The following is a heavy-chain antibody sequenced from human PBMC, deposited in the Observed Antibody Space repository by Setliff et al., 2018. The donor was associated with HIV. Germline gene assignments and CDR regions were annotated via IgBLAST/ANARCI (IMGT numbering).Heavy chain of an antibody. J-gene: IGHJ4*02. V-gene: IGHV4-59*11. CDR1: GGSITGHY. Sequence: SETLSLTCTVSGGSITGHYWSWIRQPPGKGLEWIGYIHYSGSSNYNPSLKSRVSISVDTSKKQVSLKLNSVTAADTAVYYCARVRRRDGYNFDYWGQGTLVTVSS. D-gene: IGHD5-12*01. CDR3: ARVRRRDGYNFDY. CDR2: IHYSGSS.